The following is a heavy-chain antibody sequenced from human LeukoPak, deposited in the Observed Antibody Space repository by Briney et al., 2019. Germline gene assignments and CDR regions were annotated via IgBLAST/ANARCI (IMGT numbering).Heavy chain of an antibody. CDR2: VSGSGDNT. D-gene: IGHD4-11*01. V-gene: IGHV3-23*01. CDR1: GFTFNNYA. J-gene: IGHJ4*02. CDR3: ARWGNDYSQFNS. Sequence: GGSLRLSCAASGFTFNNYAMTWVRQAPGKGLEWVSVVSGSGDNTNYADSVKGRFTISRDNSKNTLFLQMNSLRTEDTAVYFCARWGNDYSQFNSWGQGTLVTVS.